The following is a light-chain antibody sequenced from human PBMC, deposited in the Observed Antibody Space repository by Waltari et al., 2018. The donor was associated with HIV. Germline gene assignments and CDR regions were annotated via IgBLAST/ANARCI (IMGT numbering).Light chain of an antibody. CDR3: LLYVTTGIWV. CDR2: DTN. CDR1: SGSVSSRYY. Sequence: QPVVTQETSFSVSPGGTVTLTCGLRSGSVSSRYYPSWYQKTPGLPPRIRIYDTNTRASGVPDRLSGSSLGNKAALTSTGAQADDESEYYWLLYVTTGIWVFGGGTKLTVL. V-gene: IGLV8-61*01. J-gene: IGLJ3*02.